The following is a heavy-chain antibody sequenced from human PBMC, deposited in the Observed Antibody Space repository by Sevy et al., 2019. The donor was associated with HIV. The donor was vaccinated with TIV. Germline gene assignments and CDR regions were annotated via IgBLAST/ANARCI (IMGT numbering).Heavy chain of an antibody. J-gene: IGHJ4*01. CDR1: GGIFRSNA. Sequence: ASVKVSCKASGGIFRSNAISWVRQAPGQGLEWMGGINAVFGTTHYEQKFQGRVTITANESRSTDYMELSSLKSEDTAVYYCARDKNYYVSGSFDYWGQGSQVTVSS. CDR3: ARDKNYYVSGSFDY. CDR2: INAVFGTT. D-gene: IGHD3-10*01. V-gene: IGHV1-69*13.